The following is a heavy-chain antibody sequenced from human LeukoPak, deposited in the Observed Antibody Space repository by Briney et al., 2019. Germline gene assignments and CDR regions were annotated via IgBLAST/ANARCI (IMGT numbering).Heavy chain of an antibody. D-gene: IGHD3-22*01. J-gene: IGHJ3*02. CDR3: AKDLFYDSSGYPPGDAFDI. CDR2: LPRSGGDT. Sequence: PGGSLRLSCAASGFPFSSSAMSWVRQAPGKGLEWVSGLPRSGGDTYYADSVKGRFTISRDNSKNTLHLQMNSLRAEDTAIYYCAKDLFYDSSGYPPGDAFDIWGQGTMVTVSS. CDR1: GFPFSSSA. V-gene: IGHV3-23*01.